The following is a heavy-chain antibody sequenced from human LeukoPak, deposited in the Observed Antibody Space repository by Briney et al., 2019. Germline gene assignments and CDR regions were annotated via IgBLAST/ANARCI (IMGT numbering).Heavy chain of an antibody. CDR2: IGSSSSYI. CDR3: VAMGYNYFDP. V-gene: IGHV3-21*01. D-gene: IGHD5-18*01. Sequence: GGSLRLSCAASGFTFSTYSMNWVRQAPGKGLEWVSYIGSSSSYIDYAGSVRGRFTVSRDNAKDSLYLQMNSLRDEDTAVYYCVAMGYNYFDPWGQGSLVIVSS. CDR1: GFTFSTYS. J-gene: IGHJ4*02.